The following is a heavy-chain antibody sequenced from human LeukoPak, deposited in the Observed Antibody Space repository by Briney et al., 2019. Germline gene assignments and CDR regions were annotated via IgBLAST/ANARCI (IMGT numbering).Heavy chain of an antibody. D-gene: IGHD2-2*01. V-gene: IGHV4-31*03. CDR2: IYYSGST. CDR3: ARAVLVVPAANAFDI. Sequence: DPSQTLSLTCTVSGGSISSGGYSWSWLRQHPGKGLEWIGYIYYSGSTYYNPSLKSRVTISVDTSKNQFSLKLSSVTAADTAVYYCARAVLVVPAANAFDIWGQGTMVTVSS. J-gene: IGHJ3*02. CDR1: GGSISSGGYS.